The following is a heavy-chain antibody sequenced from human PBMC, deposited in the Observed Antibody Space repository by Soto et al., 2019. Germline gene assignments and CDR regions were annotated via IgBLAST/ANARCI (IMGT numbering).Heavy chain of an antibody. CDR3: ARGELEPPYYFDY. V-gene: IGHV1-69*13. Sequence: SVKVSCKASGGTFSSYAISWVRQAPGQGLEWMGGIIPIFGTANYAQKFQGRVTITADESTSTAYMELSSLRSEDTAVYYCARGELEPPYYFDYWGQGTLVTVSS. CDR2: IIPIFGTA. D-gene: IGHD1-1*01. J-gene: IGHJ4*02. CDR1: GGTFSSYA.